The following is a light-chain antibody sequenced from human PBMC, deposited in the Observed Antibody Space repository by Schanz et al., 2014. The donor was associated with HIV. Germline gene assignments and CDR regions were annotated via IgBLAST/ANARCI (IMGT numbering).Light chain of an antibody. CDR3: QQYNTWPRT. V-gene: IGKV3-20*01. CDR1: QSFSSNY. J-gene: IGKJ1*01. CDR2: GVS. Sequence: EIVLTQTPGTLSLSPGERATLSCRASQSFSSNYLAWYQHKPGQAPRLLIYGVSSRATGIPDRFSGSGSGTDFTLTITRLEPEDFAMYYCQQYNTWPRTFGQGTKVELK.